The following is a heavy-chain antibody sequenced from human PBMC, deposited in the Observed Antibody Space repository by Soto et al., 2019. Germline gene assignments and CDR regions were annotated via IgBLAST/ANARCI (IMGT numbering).Heavy chain of an antibody. V-gene: IGHV3-23*01. CDR2: ISGSGGST. Sequence: GGSLQLSSAASGFTFTSYAMSLVRQAPGKGLEWVSAISGSGGSTYYADSVKGRFTISRDNSKNTLYLQMNSLRAEDAAVYYCAKDRHFAWALLYFDYWGQGTLVTVSS. CDR1: GFTFTSYA. J-gene: IGHJ4*02. CDR3: AKDRHFAWALLYFDY. D-gene: IGHD3-9*01.